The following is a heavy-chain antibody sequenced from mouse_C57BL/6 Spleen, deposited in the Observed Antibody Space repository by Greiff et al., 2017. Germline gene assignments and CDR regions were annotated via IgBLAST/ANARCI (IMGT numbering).Heavy chain of an antibody. J-gene: IGHJ2*01. V-gene: IGHV5-17*01. CDR3: ARTLYGSRYYFDY. Sequence: EVQGVESGGGLVKPGGSLKLSCAASGFTFSDYGMHWVRQAPEKGLEWVAYISSGSSTIYYADTVKGRFTISRDNAKNTLFLQMTSLRSEDTAMYYCARTLYGSRYYFDYWGQGTTLTVSS. CDR1: GFTFSDYG. D-gene: IGHD1-1*01. CDR2: ISSGSSTI.